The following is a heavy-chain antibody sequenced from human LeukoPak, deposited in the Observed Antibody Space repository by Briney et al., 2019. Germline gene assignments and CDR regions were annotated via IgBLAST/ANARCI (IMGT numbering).Heavy chain of an antibody. D-gene: IGHD7-27*01. CDR2: ISWNSGTV. CDR3: AKAGDTGPPDY. V-gene: IGHV3-9*01. J-gene: IGHJ4*02. Sequence: GGSLRLSCAASGFTFEKYAMHWVRQPPGKGLEWVSFISWNSGTVAYADSVKGRITISRDNAKNSLYLQINSLRIEDTAVYYCAKAGDTGPPDYWGQGTLVTVS. CDR1: GFTFEKYA.